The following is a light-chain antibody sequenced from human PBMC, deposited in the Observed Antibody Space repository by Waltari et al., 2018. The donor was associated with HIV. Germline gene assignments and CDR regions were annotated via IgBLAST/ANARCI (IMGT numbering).Light chain of an antibody. CDR1: SNDVGPYDY. J-gene: IGLJ2*01. CDR3: TSYAGSDNLML. V-gene: IGLV2-8*01. CDR2: EVY. Sequence: QSALTQPPTASGSPGQSVTISCSGTSNDVGPYDYVSWYQQHPDKAPRLIIYEVYKRPSGAPDRFSGSKSGNTASLTVSGLQAEDEADYYCTSYAGSDNLMLFGGGTKVTVL.